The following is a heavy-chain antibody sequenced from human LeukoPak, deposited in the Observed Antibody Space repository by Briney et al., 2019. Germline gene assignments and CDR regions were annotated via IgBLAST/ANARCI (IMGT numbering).Heavy chain of an antibody. CDR1: GFIFSSYS. J-gene: IGHJ3*02. CDR2: ISTSSIYI. V-gene: IGHV3-21*01. D-gene: IGHD4-23*01. CDR3: ARGQDTVITSRDAFDI. Sequence: GGSLRLSCAVSGFIFSSYSMNWVRQAPGKGLEWVSSISTSSIYIYYADSVKGRFTISRDNAKNSLYLQMNSLRAEDTAVYYCARGQDTVITSRDAFDIWGQGTMVTVSS.